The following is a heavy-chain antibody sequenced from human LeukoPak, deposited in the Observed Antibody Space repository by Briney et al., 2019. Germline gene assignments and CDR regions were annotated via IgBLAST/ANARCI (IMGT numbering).Heavy chain of an antibody. D-gene: IGHD2-8*01. V-gene: IGHV3-23*01. CDR1: GFTFSSYA. CDR3: AKDFGYCINRVCYGTPFDY. J-gene: IGHJ4*02. Sequence: GGSLRLSCAASGFTFSSYAMSWVRQAPGKGLEWVSGSSGSGGSTYYADSVKGRFTISRYNSKNTLYLQMNGLRAEDTAVYYCAKDFGYCINRVCYGTPFDYSGQGTLVTVSS. CDR2: SSGSGGST.